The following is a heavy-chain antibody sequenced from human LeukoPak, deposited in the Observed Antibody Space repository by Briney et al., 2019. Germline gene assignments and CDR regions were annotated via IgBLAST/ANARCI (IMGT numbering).Heavy chain of an antibody. CDR3: ARSRGGGITIFKTPRPAFDP. CDR2: IRGSGDRT. J-gene: IGHJ5*02. V-gene: IGHV3-23*01. Sequence: PGGSLRLSCVASGFSFPNFAMTWVRQAPGERLEWVSAIRGSGDRTSYADSLKGRFTISRDNAKNSLYLQMNSLRAEDTAVYYCARSRGGGITIFKTPRPAFDPWGQGTLVTVSS. CDR1: GFSFPNFA. D-gene: IGHD3-3*01.